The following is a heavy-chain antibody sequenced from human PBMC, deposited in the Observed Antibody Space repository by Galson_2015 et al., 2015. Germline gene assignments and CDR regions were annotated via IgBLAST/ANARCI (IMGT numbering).Heavy chain of an antibody. V-gene: IGHV2-5*02. D-gene: IGHD1-26*01. CDR1: GFSLSTSGVG. CDR2: IYWDDDK. CDR3: AHSSWDTNAFDI. Sequence: PALVKPTQPLTLTCTFSGFSLSTSGVGVGWIRQPPGKALEWLAIIYWDDDKRYSPSLKSRLTITKDTSKNQVVLTMTNMDPVDTATYYCAHSSWDTNAFDIWGQGTTVTVSS. J-gene: IGHJ3*02.